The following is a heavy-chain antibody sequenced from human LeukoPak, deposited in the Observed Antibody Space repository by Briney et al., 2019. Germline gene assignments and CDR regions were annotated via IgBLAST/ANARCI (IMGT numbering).Heavy chain of an antibody. CDR1: GFPFSSFG. CDR3: VKDGGSYSVDY. V-gene: IGHV3-30*02. Sequence: GGSLRLSCAASGFPFSSFGMLWVRQAPGQGREWVAFVRYEGTKIYYAHAVTRRFTISRDHSKSTLYLQMDALRAENRAVYYCVKDGGSYSVDYWGQGTLVTVSS. J-gene: IGHJ4*02. CDR2: VRYEGTKI. D-gene: IGHD1-26*01.